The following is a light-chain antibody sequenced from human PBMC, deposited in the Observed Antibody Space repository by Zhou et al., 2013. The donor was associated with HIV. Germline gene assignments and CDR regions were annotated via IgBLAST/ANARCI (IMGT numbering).Light chain of an antibody. J-gene: IGKJ1*01. CDR1: QSFSSIH. CDR2: DAS. CDR3: QQYGNSPWT. Sequence: EIVLTQSPGTLSLSPGERATLSCRASQSFSSIHLAWYRQKPGQAPRLLIYDASTRATGIPDRLSGSGSGTDFTLTISRLEPEDFAVYYCQQYGNSPWTFGRRTKVE. V-gene: IGKV3-20*01.